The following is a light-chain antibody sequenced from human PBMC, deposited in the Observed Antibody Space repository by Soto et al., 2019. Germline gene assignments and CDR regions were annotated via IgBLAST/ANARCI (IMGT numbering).Light chain of an antibody. CDR3: QQYINWSWA. CDR2: GAS. J-gene: IGKJ1*01. CDR1: QSVRSN. V-gene: IGKV3-15*01. Sequence: EIVMTQSPATLSVSPGESATLSCRASQSVRSNLAWYQQKPGQAPRLLIYGASTRATGIPARFSGSGSGTEFTLTITSLQSEDFAVYYCQQYINWSWAFGQGTKVENK.